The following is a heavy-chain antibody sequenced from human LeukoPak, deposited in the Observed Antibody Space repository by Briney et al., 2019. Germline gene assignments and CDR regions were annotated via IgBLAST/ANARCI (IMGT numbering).Heavy chain of an antibody. J-gene: IGHJ6*02. CDR3: ATGTYYDFWSGKDPKPYYYGMDV. Sequence: ASVKVSCKVSGYTLTELSMHWVRQAPGKGLEWMGGFDHEDGETIYARKFQGRVTMTEDTSTDTAYMELSSLRSEDTAVYYCATGTYYDFWSGKDPKPYYYGMDVWGQGTTVTVSS. CDR2: FDHEDGET. D-gene: IGHD3-3*01. V-gene: IGHV1-24*01. CDR1: GYTLTELS.